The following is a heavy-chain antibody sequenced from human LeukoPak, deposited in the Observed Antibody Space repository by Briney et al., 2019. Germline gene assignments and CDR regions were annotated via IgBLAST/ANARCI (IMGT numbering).Heavy chain of an antibody. V-gene: IGHV3-7*01. D-gene: IGHD3-10*01. CDR1: GFTFSSYW. CDR2: IKQDGSEK. CDR3: ASEYYYGLGSYYSAFDI. Sequence: GGSLRLSCAASGFTFSSYWMSWVRQAPGKGLEWVANIKQDGSEKYYVDSVKGRFTISRDNAKNSLYLQMNSLRAEDTAVYYCASEYYYGLGSYYSAFDIRGQGTMVTVSS. J-gene: IGHJ3*02.